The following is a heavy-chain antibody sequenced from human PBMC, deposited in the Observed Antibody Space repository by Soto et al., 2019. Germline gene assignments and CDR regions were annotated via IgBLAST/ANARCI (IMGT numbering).Heavy chain of an antibody. J-gene: IGHJ4*02. D-gene: IGHD3-10*01. CDR1: GFAFNDRW. CDR3: ARGGAMGVNY. V-gene: IGHV3-74*01. CDR2: IDGPASMT. Sequence: GGSLRLSCTASGFAFNDRWIHWVRQAPGKGLVWVSRIDGPASMTNYADSVKGRFTTSRDNAKNIAILHMNSLTDEDTAGYFCARGGAMGVNYWGQGTLVTVSS.